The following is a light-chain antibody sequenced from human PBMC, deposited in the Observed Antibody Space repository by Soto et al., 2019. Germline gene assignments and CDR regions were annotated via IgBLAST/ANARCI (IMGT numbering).Light chain of an antibody. CDR1: SSNIGAGYD. CDR3: QSYDRSQSGSYV. CDR2: GNS. Sequence: QSVLTQPPSVSGAPGQRVTISCTGSSSNIGAGYDVHWYQQLPGTAPKLLIYGNSNRPSGVPDRFSGSKSGTSASLAITGLQPEDEADYYCQSYDRSQSGSYVFGTGTKLTVL. V-gene: IGLV1-40*01. J-gene: IGLJ1*01.